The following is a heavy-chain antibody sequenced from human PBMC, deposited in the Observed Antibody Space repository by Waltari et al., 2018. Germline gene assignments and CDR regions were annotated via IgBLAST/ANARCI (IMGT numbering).Heavy chain of an antibody. CDR2: ISSSSTI. V-gene: IGHV3-48*01. J-gene: IGHJ4*02. Sequence: EVQLVESGGGLVQPGGSLRLSCAASGFTFSSYRLHWVRQAPGKGLEWVSYISSSSTIYYADSVKGRFTISRDNAKNSLYLQMNSLRAEDTAVYYCAINKGAQWLVPRFDYWGQGTLVTVSS. CDR3: AINKGAQWLVPRFDY. D-gene: IGHD6-19*01. CDR1: GFTFSSYR.